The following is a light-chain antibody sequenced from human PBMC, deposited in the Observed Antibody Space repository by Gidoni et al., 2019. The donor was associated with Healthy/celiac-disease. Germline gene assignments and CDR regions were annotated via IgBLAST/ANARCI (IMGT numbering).Light chain of an antibody. J-gene: IGLJ2*01. V-gene: IGLV6-57*02. Sequence: NFMLPQPHSVSASPGKTVTISCTGSSGSIASNYVQWYQQRPGSAPTTVIYEDNQRPSGVPDRFAGSIDSSSNSASLTISGLKTEDEADYYCQSYDSSNLVVFGGGTKRTVL. CDR2: EDN. CDR3: QSYDSSNLVV. CDR1: SGSIASNY.